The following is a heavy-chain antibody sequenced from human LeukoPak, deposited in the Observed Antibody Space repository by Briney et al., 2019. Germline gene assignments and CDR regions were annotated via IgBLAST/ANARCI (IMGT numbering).Heavy chain of an antibody. CDR3: ARASYDSSGSNAFDI. D-gene: IGHD3-22*01. V-gene: IGHV4-39*07. J-gene: IGHJ3*02. CDR1: GGSISSSSYY. Sequence: SETLSLTCTVSGGSISSSSYYWGWIRQPPGKGLEWIGSIYYSGSTYYNPSLKSRVTISVDKPKNQFSLKMSSVTAADTAVYYCARASYDSSGSNAFDIWGQGTMVTVSS. CDR2: IYYSGST.